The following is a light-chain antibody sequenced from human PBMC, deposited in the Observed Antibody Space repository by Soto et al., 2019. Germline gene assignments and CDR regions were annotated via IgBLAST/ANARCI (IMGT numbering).Light chain of an antibody. J-gene: IGLJ2*01. V-gene: IGLV2-14*01. Sequence: QSALTQPASVSGSPGQSITISCTGTSSDVGGYNYVSWYQQHQGKAPKLMIYDVSNRPSGVSNRFSGSKSGNTASLTISGLQPEDEADYYCNSYASSSTPVVFGGGTKLTVL. CDR2: DVS. CDR1: SSDVGGYNY. CDR3: NSYASSSTPVV.